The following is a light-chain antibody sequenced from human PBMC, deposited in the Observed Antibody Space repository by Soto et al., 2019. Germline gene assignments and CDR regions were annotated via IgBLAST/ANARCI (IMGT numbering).Light chain of an antibody. CDR1: QGIRNH. J-gene: IGKJ4*01. CDR3: QQLNTYPPT. CDR2: AAS. V-gene: IGKV1-9*01. Sequence: IQMTQSPSSLSASVVDRVTITFRASQGIRNHLAWYQQESGKAPKLLIYAASTLQSGVPSGFTGSGFGTNFTLTISSLQPEDFATYYCQQLNTYPPTFGGGTKVDIK.